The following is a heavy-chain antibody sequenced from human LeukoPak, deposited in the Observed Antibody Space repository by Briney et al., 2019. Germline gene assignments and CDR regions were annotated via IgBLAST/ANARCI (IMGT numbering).Heavy chain of an antibody. J-gene: IGHJ4*02. Sequence: PGGSLRLSCAASGFSFSNSGMHWVRQAPGKGLEWVAFMRYDGSSKFYTDSVKGRFTISRDNSKNTLYLQMNSLRAEDTAVYYCAKLRMEWLLIRSAGFDYWGQGTLVTVSS. CDR1: GFSFSNSG. D-gene: IGHD3-3*01. CDR3: AKLRMEWLLIRSAGFDY. V-gene: IGHV3-30*02. CDR2: MRYDGSSK.